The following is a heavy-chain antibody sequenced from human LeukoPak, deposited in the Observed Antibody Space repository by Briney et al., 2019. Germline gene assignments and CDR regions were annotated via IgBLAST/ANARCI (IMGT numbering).Heavy chain of an antibody. CDR2: IYYSGST. Sequence: SETLSLTCTVSGGSFSTYYWSWIRQPPGKGLEWIGYIYYSGSTDYNPSLKSRVTISVDTCKNQFSLKLSSVTAADTAVYYCARQGVEDGYKTDFDYWGQGTLVTVSS. J-gene: IGHJ4*02. V-gene: IGHV4-59*08. CDR1: GGSFSTYY. D-gene: IGHD5-24*01. CDR3: ARQGVEDGYKTDFDY.